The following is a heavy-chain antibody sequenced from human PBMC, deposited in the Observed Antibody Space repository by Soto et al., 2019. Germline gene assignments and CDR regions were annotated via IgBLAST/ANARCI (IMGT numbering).Heavy chain of an antibody. V-gene: IGHV1-69*04. D-gene: IGHD4-17*01. J-gene: IGHJ6*02. CDR2: IIPILGIA. CDR3: GRSRGDYVGGMHV. CDR1: GYTFTTYG. Sequence: SVKGSCKTSGYTFTTYGISWVRQAPGQGLEWMGRIIPILGIANYAQKFQGRVTITADKSTSTAYMELSSLRSEDTAVYYCGRSRGDYVGGMHVWGQGTTVTVSS.